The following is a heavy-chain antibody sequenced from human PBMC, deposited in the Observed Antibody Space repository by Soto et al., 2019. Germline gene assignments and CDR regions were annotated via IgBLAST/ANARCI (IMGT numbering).Heavy chain of an antibody. CDR2: ISSTTNYI. Sequence: LRLSCAASGFTFTRYSMNWVRQAPGKGLEWVSSISSTTNYIYYGDSMKGRFTISRDNAKNSLCLEMNSLRAEDTAVYYCARESEDLTSNFDYWGQGTLVTVSS. CDR1: GFTFTRYS. J-gene: IGHJ4*02. V-gene: IGHV3-21*06. CDR3: ARESEDLTSNFDY.